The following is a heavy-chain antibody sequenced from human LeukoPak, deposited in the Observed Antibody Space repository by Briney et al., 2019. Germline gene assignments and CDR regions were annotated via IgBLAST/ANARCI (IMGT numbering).Heavy chain of an antibody. J-gene: IGHJ4*02. CDR1: GDSMSSSNW. Sequence: PSGTLSLTCAVSGDSMSSSNWWSWVRQPPGKGLEWIGEIYHTGNTNYSPSLKGRVTISADKSISTAYLQWSSLKASDTDMYYCAVTDELTPLHWGQGTLVTVSS. V-gene: IGHV4-4*02. CDR3: AVTDELTPLH. D-gene: IGHD1-26*01. CDR2: IYHTGNT.